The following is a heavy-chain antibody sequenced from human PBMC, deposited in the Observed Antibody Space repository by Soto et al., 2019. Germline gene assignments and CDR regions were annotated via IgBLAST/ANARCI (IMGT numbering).Heavy chain of an antibody. CDR1: GYTFTSYG. J-gene: IGHJ5*02. D-gene: IGHD2-2*02. CDR3: ARTYGNSWYSP. Sequence: QVQLVQSGAEVKKPGASVKVSCKASGYTFTSYGITWVRQAPGQGLEWMGWISTYNGNTNYAQDLQGRVTMTTDTFTNTAHMELRSLRSDDTAVYYCARTYGNSWYSPWGQGTLVTVSS. CDR2: ISTYNGNT. V-gene: IGHV1-18*01.